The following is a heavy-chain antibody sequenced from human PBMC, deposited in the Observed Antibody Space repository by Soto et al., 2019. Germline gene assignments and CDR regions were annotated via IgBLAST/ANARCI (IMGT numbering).Heavy chain of an antibody. Sequence: QVQLVQSGAEVKKPGSSVKVSCKASGGTFSSYAISWVRQAPGQGLEWMGGIIPIFGTADYAQKFQGRVTLTADESTSTASMELSSLSSEDTAVYYCASHYDSSGYYYRGLDYWGQGTLVTVSS. V-gene: IGHV1-69*12. J-gene: IGHJ4*02. CDR3: ASHYDSSGYYYRGLDY. CDR2: IIPIFGTA. CDR1: GGTFSSYA. D-gene: IGHD3-22*01.